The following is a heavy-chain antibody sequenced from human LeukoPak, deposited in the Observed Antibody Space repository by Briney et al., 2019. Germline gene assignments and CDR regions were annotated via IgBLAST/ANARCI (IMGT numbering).Heavy chain of an antibody. CDR2: ISYDGSNK. V-gene: IGHV3-30*18. CDR1: GFTFSSYG. Sequence: GRSLRLSCAASGFTFSSYGMHWVRQAPGKGLEWVAVISYDGSNKYYADSVKGRFTISRDNSKNTLYLQMNSLRAEDTAVYYCAKDGGLYDSSGYYDYWGQGTLVTVSS. CDR3: AKDGGLYDSSGYYDY. J-gene: IGHJ4*02. D-gene: IGHD3-22*01.